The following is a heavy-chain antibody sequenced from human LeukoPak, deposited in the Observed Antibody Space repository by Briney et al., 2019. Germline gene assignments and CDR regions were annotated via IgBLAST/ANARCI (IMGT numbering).Heavy chain of an antibody. CDR3: ARGIIAARTYYFDY. D-gene: IGHD6-6*01. CDR2: IIPIFGTA. Sequence: ASVKVSCKASGGTFSSYAISWVRQAPGQGLEWMGGIIPIFGTANYAQKFQGRVTITTDESTSTAYMELSSLRSEDTAVYHCARGIIAARTYYFDYWGQGTLVTVSS. CDR1: GGTFSSYA. V-gene: IGHV1-69*05. J-gene: IGHJ4*02.